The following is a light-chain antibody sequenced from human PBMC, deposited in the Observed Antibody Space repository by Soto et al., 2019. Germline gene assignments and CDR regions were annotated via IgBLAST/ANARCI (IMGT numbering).Light chain of an antibody. CDR3: PSYAGTPLV. V-gene: IGLV2-11*01. CDR2: DVS. Sequence: QSALTQPRSVSGSPGQSVTISCTGTSSDVGGYNFVSWYQQHPGKAPKLMICDVSARPSGVPDRFSGSKSGNTASLTISGLQAEDEADYYCPSYAGTPLVFGTGTKVTVL. CDR1: SSDVGGYNF. J-gene: IGLJ1*01.